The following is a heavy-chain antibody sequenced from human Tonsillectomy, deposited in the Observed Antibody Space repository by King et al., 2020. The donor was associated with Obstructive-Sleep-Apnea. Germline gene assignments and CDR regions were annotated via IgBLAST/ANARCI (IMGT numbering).Heavy chain of an antibody. D-gene: IGHD2-15*01. Sequence: QLQESGPGLVKPSETLSLTCTVSGGSISSSTYYWGWIRQPPGKGLEWIGNIYYSGGTYYNPSLKSRVTISVDTSKNQFSLKLRSVTAADTAVYYCASGRVIVVVVAADIHGMDVWGQGTTVTVSS. CDR1: GGSISSSTYY. J-gene: IGHJ6*02. CDR3: ASGRVIVVVVAADIHGMDV. V-gene: IGHV4-39*07. CDR2: IYYSGGT.